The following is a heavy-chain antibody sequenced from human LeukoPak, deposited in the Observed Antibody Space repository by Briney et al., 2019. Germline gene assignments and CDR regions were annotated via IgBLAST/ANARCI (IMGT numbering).Heavy chain of an antibody. CDR1: GVSISSSNSC. J-gene: IGHJ4*02. Sequence: SETLSLTCTVSGVSISSSNSCGGWIRQPPGKGLEWIGSIYYSGNTYYNASLKSQVSISIDTSKNQFSLKLTSVTAADTAVYYCAKQTGSGLFILPGGQGTLVSVSS. CDR3: AKQTGSGLFILP. V-gene: IGHV4-39*01. CDR2: IYYSGNT. D-gene: IGHD3/OR15-3a*01.